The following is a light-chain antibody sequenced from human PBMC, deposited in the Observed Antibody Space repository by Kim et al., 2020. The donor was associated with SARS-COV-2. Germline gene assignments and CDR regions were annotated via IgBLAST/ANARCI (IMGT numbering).Light chain of an antibody. J-gene: IGKJ2*01. CDR1: QSVGRNY. CDR2: GAS. Sequence: EIVLTQSPGTLSLSPGDRATLSCRASQSVGRNYLAWFQQKPGQAPRLLIRGASTRATGIPDRFSGSGSGTDFALTISRLEPEDFAVYYCQHYDSAPDTFGQGTKLEI. CDR3: QHYDSAPDT. V-gene: IGKV3-20*01.